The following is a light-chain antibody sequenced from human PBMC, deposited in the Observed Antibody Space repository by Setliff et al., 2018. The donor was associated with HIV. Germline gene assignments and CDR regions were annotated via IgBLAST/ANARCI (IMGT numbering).Light chain of an antibody. CDR3: CSYAGSYTLVV. V-gene: IGLV2-11*01. CDR1: SSDVGGYNY. Sequence: QSALTQPRPVSGSPGQSVTISCTGTSSDVGGYNYVSWYQQHPGKAPKLMIYDVSKRPSGVPDRFSGSKSGNTASLTISGLQAEDEADYYCCSYAGSYTLVVFGGGTK. CDR2: DVS. J-gene: IGLJ2*01.